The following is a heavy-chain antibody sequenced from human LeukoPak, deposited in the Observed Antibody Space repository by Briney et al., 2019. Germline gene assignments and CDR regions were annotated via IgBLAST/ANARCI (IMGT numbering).Heavy chain of an antibody. D-gene: IGHD6-13*01. Sequence: GGSLRLSCAASGFTFSSYSMNWVRQAPGKGLEWVSSMSSSSSYIYYADSVKGRFTISRDNAKNSLYLQMNSLRAEDTAVYYCARDLYSRASRFDPWGQGTLVTVSS. CDR3: ARDLYSRASRFDP. V-gene: IGHV3-21*01. J-gene: IGHJ5*02. CDR1: GFTFSSYS. CDR2: MSSSSSYI.